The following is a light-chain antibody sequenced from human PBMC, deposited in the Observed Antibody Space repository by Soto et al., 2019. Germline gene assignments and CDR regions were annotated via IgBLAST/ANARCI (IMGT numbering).Light chain of an antibody. CDR3: STYTTTSTLE. J-gene: IGLJ3*02. CDR1: ISDVGGYNY. CDR2: EVG. V-gene: IGLV2-14*01. Sequence: QSALTQPASVSGSPGQSITISCTAIISDVGGYNYVSWYQQHPGKVPKLMIYEVGNRPSGVSNRFSGSKSGNTASLTISGLQAEDEADYYCSTYTTTSTLEFGGGTQLTVL.